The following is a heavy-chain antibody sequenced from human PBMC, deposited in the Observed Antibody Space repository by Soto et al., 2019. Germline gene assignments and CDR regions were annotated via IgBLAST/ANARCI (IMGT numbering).Heavy chain of an antibody. V-gene: IGHV1-69*01. CDR3: ARDPRTAAAGIGGVWFDT. CDR2: IIPIFGTA. CDR1: GGTFSSYA. Sequence: QVQLVQSGAEVKKPGSSVKVSCKASGGTFSSYAISWVRQAPGQGLEWMGGIIPIFGTANYAQKFQGRVTITADESTSTAYMELSSLRSEDTAVYYCARDPRTAAAGIGGVWFDTWGQGTLVTVSS. J-gene: IGHJ5*02. D-gene: IGHD6-13*01.